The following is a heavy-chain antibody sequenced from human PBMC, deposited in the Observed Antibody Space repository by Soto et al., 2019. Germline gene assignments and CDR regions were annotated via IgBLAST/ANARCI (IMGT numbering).Heavy chain of an antibody. V-gene: IGHV3-64*01. J-gene: IGHJ6*03. D-gene: IGHD5-12*01. CDR1: GFTFSSYA. Sequence: GGSLRLSCAASGFTFSSYAMHWVRQAPGKGLEYVSAISSNGGSTYYANSVKGRFTISRDNSKNTLYLQMGSLRAEDMAVYYCARTAATIRRPYYYYYYMDVWGKGTTVTVSS. CDR3: ARTAATIRRPYYYYYYMDV. CDR2: ISSNGGST.